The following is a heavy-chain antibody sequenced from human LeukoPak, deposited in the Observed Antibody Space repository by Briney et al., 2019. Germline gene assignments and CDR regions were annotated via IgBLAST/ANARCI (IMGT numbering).Heavy chain of an antibody. Sequence: PGGSLRLSCAASGFTFSSYAMHWVRQAPGKGLEGVAVISYDGSNKYYADSVKGRFTISRDNSKNTLYLQMNSLRAEDTAVYYCARDQGYSGYDLYDYWGQGTLVTVSS. CDR2: ISYDGSNK. V-gene: IGHV3-30-3*01. D-gene: IGHD5-12*01. CDR1: GFTFSSYA. J-gene: IGHJ4*02. CDR3: ARDQGYSGYDLYDY.